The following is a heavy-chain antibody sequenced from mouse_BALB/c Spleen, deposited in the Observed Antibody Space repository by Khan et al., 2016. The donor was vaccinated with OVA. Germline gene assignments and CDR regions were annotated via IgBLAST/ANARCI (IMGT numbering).Heavy chain of an antibody. Sequence: QIQLVQSGPELKKPGETVKISCKASGYTFTNYGMNWVKQAPGKGLKWMGWINTYTGEPTYTGGFKGRFALSLETSASTSYLQINNLKNEDMATYFCARGASYWYFDVWGAGTTVTVSS. V-gene: IGHV9-1*02. CDR2: INTYTGEP. CDR3: ARGASYWYFDV. CDR1: GYTFTNYG. J-gene: IGHJ1*01.